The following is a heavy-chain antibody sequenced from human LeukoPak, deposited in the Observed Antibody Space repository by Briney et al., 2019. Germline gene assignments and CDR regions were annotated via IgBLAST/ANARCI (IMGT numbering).Heavy chain of an antibody. Sequence: GGSLRLSCAASGFTFSSYGMHWVRQAPGKGLEWVAFIRYDGSNKYYADSVKGRFTISRDNSKNTLYLQMNSLRAEDTAVYYCAKDRFGCSSTSCYSLDYWGQGTLVTVSS. CDR2: IRYDGSNK. CDR3: AKDRFGCSSTSCYSLDY. J-gene: IGHJ4*02. CDR1: GFTFSSYG. V-gene: IGHV3-30*02. D-gene: IGHD2-2*01.